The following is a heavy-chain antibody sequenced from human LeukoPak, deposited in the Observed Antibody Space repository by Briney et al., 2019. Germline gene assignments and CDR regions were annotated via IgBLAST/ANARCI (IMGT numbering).Heavy chain of an antibody. CDR1: GFTFDDYG. V-gene: IGHV3-20*04. CDR3: AKATYDSSCYYGNY. CDR2: INWNGGST. Sequence: GGSLRLSCAASGFTFDDYGMSWVRQVPGKGLEWVSGINWNGGSTGYADSVRGRFAISRDNAKNSLFLQMNSLRAEDTALYYCAKATYDSSCYYGNYWGQGTLVTVSS. J-gene: IGHJ4*02. D-gene: IGHD3-22*01.